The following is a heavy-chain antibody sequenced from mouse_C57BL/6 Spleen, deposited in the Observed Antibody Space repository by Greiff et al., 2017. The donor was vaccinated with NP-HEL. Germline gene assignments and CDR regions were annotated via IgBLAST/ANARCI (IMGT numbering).Heavy chain of an antibody. CDR2: INPGSGGT. J-gene: IGHJ3*01. CDR3: ARSFIYEGFAY. D-gene: IGHD2-3*01. Sequence: QVQLQQSGAELVRPGTSVKVSCKASGYAFTNYLIEWVKQRPGQGLEWIGVINPGSGGTNYNEKFKGKATLTADKSSSTAYMQLSSLTSEDSAVYFCARSFIYEGFAYWGQGTLVTVSA. CDR1: GYAFTNYL. V-gene: IGHV1-54*01.